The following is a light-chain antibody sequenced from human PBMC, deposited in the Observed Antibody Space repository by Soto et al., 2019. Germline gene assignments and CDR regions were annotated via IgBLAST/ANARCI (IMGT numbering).Light chain of an antibody. Sequence: QSALTQPASVSGSPGQSITISCTGTTNDIGGYNLVSWYQQHPGKAPKLMIYEGNKRPSGVSDRFSGSKSGNTASLTISPLQAEDEAEYSCCSFAGGATFVFGGGTKLTVL. CDR3: CSFAGGATFV. J-gene: IGLJ2*01. CDR1: TNDIGGYNL. V-gene: IGLV2-23*03. CDR2: EGN.